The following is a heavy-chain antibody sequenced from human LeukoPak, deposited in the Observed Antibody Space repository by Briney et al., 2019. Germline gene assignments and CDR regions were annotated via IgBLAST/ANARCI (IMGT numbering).Heavy chain of an antibody. CDR1: GGSFSGYY. CDR3: ARDPQNNYYGSGSYYTGLDY. D-gene: IGHD3-10*01. CDR2: IYYSGST. V-gene: IGHV4-34*01. Sequence: SETLSLTCAVYGGSFSGYYWGWIRQPPGKGLEWIGSIYYSGSTYYNPSLKSRVTISVDTSKNQFSLKLSSVTAADTAVYYCARDPQNNYYGSGSYYTGLDYWGQGTLVTVSS. J-gene: IGHJ4*02.